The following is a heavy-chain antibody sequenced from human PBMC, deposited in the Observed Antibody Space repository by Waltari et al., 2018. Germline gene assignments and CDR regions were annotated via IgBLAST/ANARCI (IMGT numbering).Heavy chain of an antibody. CDR3: ANGGSGDPSWRV. J-gene: IGHJ6*04. CDR2: ISDSGGRT. Sequence: EVQLLESGGGLVQPGGSLRLSCAASGFTFSHYAMSWVRQAPGKGVEWVSSISDSGGRTYYADSVKGRFSISRDNSKNTLFLQMNSLRAEDTAVYYCANGGSGDPSWRVWGRGTTVTISS. CDR1: GFTFSHYA. D-gene: IGHD3-16*01. V-gene: IGHV3-23*01.